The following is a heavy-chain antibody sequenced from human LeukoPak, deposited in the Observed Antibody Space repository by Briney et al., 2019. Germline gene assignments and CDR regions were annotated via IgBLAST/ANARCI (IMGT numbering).Heavy chain of an antibody. V-gene: IGHV4-39*07. CDR3: ARARYYYGSGSAHMDV. D-gene: IGHD3-10*01. CDR2: INHSGST. CDR1: GDSISSANYY. Sequence: PSETLSLTCTVSGDSISSANYYWGWVRQPPGKGLEWIGEINHSGSTNYNPSLKSRVTISVDTSKNQFSLKLSSVTAADTAVYYCARARYYYGSGSAHMDVWGKGTTVTVSS. J-gene: IGHJ6*03.